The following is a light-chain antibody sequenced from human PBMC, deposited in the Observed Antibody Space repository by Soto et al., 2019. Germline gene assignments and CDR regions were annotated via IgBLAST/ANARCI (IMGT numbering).Light chain of an antibody. J-gene: IGKJ1*01. Sequence: EIVMTQSPATLSVSPGERATLSCRASQSVSSNLAWYQQKPGQAPRLLIYGASTRATGISARFSGSGSGTEFTLTISSLEPEDFAVYYCQQYNNWLPITFGQGTKVDIK. CDR2: GAS. V-gene: IGKV3-15*01. CDR3: QQYNNWLPIT. CDR1: QSVSSN.